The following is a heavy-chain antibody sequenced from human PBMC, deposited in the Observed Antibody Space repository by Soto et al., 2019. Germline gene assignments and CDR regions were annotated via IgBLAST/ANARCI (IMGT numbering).Heavy chain of an antibody. CDR1: GYTFTSSG. J-gene: IGHJ6*02. CDR2: ISGYNGNT. D-gene: IGHD3-10*01. V-gene: IGHV1-18*01. CDR3: ARAGEIPYYYYGMDV. Sequence: QVQLVQSGGEVKKPGASVKVSCKASGYTFTSSGLSWVRQAPGQGLEWMGWISGYNGNTKYEQKFQDRVSMTTDTSTNTAYMEWRSLTSDDTAVYYCARAGEIPYYYYGMDVWGQGTTVIVSS.